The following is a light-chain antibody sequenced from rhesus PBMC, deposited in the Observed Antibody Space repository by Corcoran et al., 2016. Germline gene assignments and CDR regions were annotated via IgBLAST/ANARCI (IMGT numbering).Light chain of an antibody. CDR2: WAS. V-gene: IGKV4-1*01. CDR3: QQYYRPPLT. CDR1: QSLLYTSNNKNY. J-gene: IGKJ4*01. Sequence: DIMMTQSPDSLAVSLGERVTIHCKSSQSLLYTSNNKNYLAWYQQKAGQIPKVLIYWASTRESGVPNRFTGRGSGTYFTLTISGLQAEDVGVYYCQQYYRPPLTFGGGTKVEIK.